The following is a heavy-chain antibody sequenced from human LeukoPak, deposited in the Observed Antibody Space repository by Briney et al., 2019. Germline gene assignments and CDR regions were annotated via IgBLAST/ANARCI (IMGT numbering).Heavy chain of an antibody. V-gene: IGHV1-46*01. D-gene: IGHD3-10*01. Sequence: ASVKVSCKASGYTFTSYYMHWVRQAPGQGLEGMGIINPSGGSTSYAQKFQGRVTMTRDTSTSTVYMELSSLRSEDTAVYYCARALHLGYFDYWGQGTLVTVSS. J-gene: IGHJ4*02. CDR2: INPSGGST. CDR1: GYTFTSYY. CDR3: ARALHLGYFDY.